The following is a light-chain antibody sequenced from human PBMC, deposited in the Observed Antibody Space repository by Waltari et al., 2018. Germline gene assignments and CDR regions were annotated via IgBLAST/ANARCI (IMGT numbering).Light chain of an antibody. Sequence: QSVLTQPASVSGSPGQSIAISCPGSSSDVGGYNYVSWYQQYPGKAPKLMIFAVNRRPSGVSSRFSGSKSGSTASLTISGLQTEDEGDYYCSSYTSDNTVVFGGGTKLTVL. J-gene: IGLJ3*02. CDR3: SSYTSDNTVV. V-gene: IGLV2-14*01. CDR1: SSDVGGYNY. CDR2: AVN.